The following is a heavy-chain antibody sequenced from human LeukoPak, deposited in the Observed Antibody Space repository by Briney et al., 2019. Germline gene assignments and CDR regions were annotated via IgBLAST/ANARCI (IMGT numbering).Heavy chain of an antibody. J-gene: IGHJ3*02. CDR3: ARGYCSGGSCYSRGDAFDI. CDR1: GYTFTSYG. CDR2: MNPNSGNT. Sequence: ASVKVSCKASGYTFTSYGISWVRQAPGQGLEWMGWMNPNSGNTGYAQKFQGRVTMTRNASISTAYMELSSLRSEDTAVYYCARGYCSGGSCYSRGDAFDIWGQGTMVTVSS. V-gene: IGHV1-8*02. D-gene: IGHD2-15*01.